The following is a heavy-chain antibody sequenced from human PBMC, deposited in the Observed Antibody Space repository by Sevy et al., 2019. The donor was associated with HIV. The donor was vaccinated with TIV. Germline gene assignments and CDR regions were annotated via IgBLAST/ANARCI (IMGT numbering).Heavy chain of an antibody. CDR2: IYHSGST. CDR3: ARVNSSMGAFDI. CDR1: GGSISSGGYS. V-gene: IGHV4-30-2*01. J-gene: IGHJ3*02. Sequence: LRLSCAVSGGSISSGGYSWSWIRQPPGKGLEWIGYIYHSGSTYYNPSLKSRVTISVDRSKNQFSLKLSSVTAADTAVYYCARVNSSMGAFDIWGQGTMVTVSS.